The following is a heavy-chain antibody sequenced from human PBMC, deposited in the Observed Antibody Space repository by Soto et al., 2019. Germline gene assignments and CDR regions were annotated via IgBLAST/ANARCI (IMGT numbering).Heavy chain of an antibody. Sequence: ASVKVSCKASGYTFTSYAMHWVRQAPGQRLEWMGWINAGNGNTKYSQKFQGRVTITRDTSASTAYMELSSLRSEDTAVYYCARGPITMIVVGALDIWGQGTMVTVSS. CDR3: ARGPITMIVVGALDI. D-gene: IGHD3-22*01. V-gene: IGHV1-3*01. J-gene: IGHJ3*02. CDR2: INAGNGNT. CDR1: GYTFTSYA.